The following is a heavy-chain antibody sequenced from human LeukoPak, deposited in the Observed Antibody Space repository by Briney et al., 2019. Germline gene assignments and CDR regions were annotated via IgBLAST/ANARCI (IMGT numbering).Heavy chain of an antibody. CDR2: IYHSGST. V-gene: IGHV4-38-2*02. Sequence: SETLSLTCTVSGYSISSGYYWGWIRQPPGKGLEWIGSIYHSGSTYYNPSLKSRVTISVDTSKNQFSLKLSSVTAADTAVYYCAKLGVEGDAFDIWGQGTMVTVSS. CDR1: GYSISSGYY. J-gene: IGHJ3*02. D-gene: IGHD3-16*01. CDR3: AKLGVEGDAFDI.